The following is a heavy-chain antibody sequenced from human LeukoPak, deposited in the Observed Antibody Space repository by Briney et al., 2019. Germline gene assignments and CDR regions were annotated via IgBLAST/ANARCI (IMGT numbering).Heavy chain of an antibody. CDR2: IHPNSGGT. CDR1: RYTFTGYY. D-gene: IGHD5-18*01. Sequence: ASVKVSCKASRYTFTGYYMHWVRQAPGQGLEWMGWIHPNSGGTNYAQKFQGRVTMTRDTSISTAYMELSRLRSDDTAVYYCAREHVDTAMATMYYFDYWGQGTLVTVSS. J-gene: IGHJ4*02. V-gene: IGHV1-2*02. CDR3: AREHVDTAMATMYYFDY.